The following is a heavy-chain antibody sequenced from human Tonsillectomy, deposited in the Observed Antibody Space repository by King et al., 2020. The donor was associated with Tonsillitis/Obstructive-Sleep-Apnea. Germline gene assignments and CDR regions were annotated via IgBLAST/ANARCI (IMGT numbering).Heavy chain of an antibody. Sequence: QLVQSGSELKKPGASVKVSCKASGYTFTRYAMNWVRQAPGQGLEWMGWINTNTGNPTYAQGFTGRFVFSLDTSVSTAYLQISSLKAEDTAVYYCAGEKDYCGRTSCQGWFDPWGQGSLVTVSS. CDR3: AGEKDYCGRTSCQGWFDP. J-gene: IGHJ5*02. V-gene: IGHV7-4-1*02. D-gene: IGHD2-2*01. CDR2: INTNTGNP. CDR1: GYTFTRYA.